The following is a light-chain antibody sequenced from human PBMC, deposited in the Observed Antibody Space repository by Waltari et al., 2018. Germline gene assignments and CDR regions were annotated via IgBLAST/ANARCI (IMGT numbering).Light chain of an antibody. V-gene: IGKV1-39*01. CDR1: QILSSY. CDR2: AAS. J-gene: IGKJ2*01. Sequence: DIQMTQSPSSMSASVVDRVTITCRASQILSSYLNWYQQKPGKAPKLLIYAASSLQTGVPSRFSGSGSGTDFTLTISSLQPEDFATYYCQETYSTPRTFGQGTKLEI. CDR3: QETYSTPRT.